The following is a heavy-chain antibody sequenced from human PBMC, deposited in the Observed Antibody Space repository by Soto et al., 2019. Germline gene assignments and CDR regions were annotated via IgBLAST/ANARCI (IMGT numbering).Heavy chain of an antibody. D-gene: IGHD6-19*01. CDR2: IHYSGTT. CDR1: VAAISDTIYY. Sequence: SETLSPTFRVSVAAISDTIYYWGFVCQSPGTGLEWIGSIHYSGTTQSHPSLKTRVTISVDTSKNEFYLRLRSVTAAETAIYLCARNLTAVAAAMAFWGKGSPVTVYS. CDR3: ARNLTAVAAAMAF. J-gene: IGHJ4*02. V-gene: IGHV4-39*01.